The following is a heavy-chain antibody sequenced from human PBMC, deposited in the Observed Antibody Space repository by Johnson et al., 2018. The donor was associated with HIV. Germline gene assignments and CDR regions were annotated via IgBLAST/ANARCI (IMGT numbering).Heavy chain of an antibody. J-gene: IGHJ3*02. CDR3: ARATRSSSSGRHDAFDI. V-gene: IGHV3-30*04. CDR1: GFTFSSYA. CDR2: ISYDGSNK. Sequence: QVQLVESGGGLVQPGGSLRLSCAASGFTFSSYAMSWVRQAPGKGLEWVAVISYDGSNKYYADSVKGRFTISRDNSKNTLYLQMNSLRAEDTAVYYCARATRSSSSGRHDAFDIWGQGTMVTVSS. D-gene: IGHD6-6*01.